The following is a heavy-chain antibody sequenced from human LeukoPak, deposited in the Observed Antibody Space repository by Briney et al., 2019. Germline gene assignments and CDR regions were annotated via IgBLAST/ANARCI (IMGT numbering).Heavy chain of an antibody. D-gene: IGHD3-10*01. CDR1: GFTFSTYT. V-gene: IGHV3-23*01. J-gene: IGHJ3*02. CDR2: ISGGGGGT. Sequence: GGSLRLSCAASGFTFSTYTMIWIRQAPGKGLEWVSAISGGGGGTYYADSVKGRFTISRDNSKNTLYLQMSSLRAEDTAIYYSAKVLGSGTSPPRAFNIWGQGTMVTVSS. CDR3: AKVLGSGTSPPRAFNI.